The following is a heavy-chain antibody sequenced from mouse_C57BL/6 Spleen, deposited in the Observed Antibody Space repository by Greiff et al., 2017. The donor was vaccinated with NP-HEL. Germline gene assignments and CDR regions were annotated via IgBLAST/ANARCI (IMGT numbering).Heavy chain of an antibody. J-gene: IGHJ2*01. V-gene: IGHV1-26*01. D-gene: IGHD1-1*01. Sequence: EVQLQQSGPELVKPGASVKISCKASGYTFTDYYMNWVKQSHGKSLEWIGDINPNNGGTSYNQKFKGKATLTVDKSSSTAYMELRSLTSEDSAVYYCARRVTTVVAKGYFDYWGQGTTLTVSS. CDR2: INPNNGGT. CDR3: ARRVTTVVAKGYFDY. CDR1: GYTFTDYY.